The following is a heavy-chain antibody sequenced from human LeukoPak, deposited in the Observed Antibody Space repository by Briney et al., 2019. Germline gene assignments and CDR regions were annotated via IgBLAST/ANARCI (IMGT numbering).Heavy chain of an antibody. CDR3: AKDFQDYYDSSGPDY. CDR1: GFTFSSYA. D-gene: IGHD3-22*01. CDR2: ISGSGGST. Sequence: PGGSLRLSCAASGFTFSSYAMSRVRQAPGKGLEWVSAISGSGGSTYYADSVKGRFTISRDNSKNTLYLQMNSLRAEDTAVYYCAKDFQDYYDSSGPDYWGQGTLVTVSS. J-gene: IGHJ4*02. V-gene: IGHV3-23*01.